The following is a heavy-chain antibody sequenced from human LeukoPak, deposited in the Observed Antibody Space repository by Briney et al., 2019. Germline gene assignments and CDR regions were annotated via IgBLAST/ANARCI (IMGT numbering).Heavy chain of an antibody. CDR2: IYYDGST. D-gene: IGHD2-15*01. Sequence: PSETLSLTCTVSGAFTSSNNYYWGWIRQPPGKGLDWIGNIYYDGSTRDNRSLKSRVTISIDTSKNQFFLKLSSVTAADTAVYYCARLVGWPYRYYFDYWGQGTLIIVSS. V-gene: IGHV4-39*01. J-gene: IGHJ4*02. CDR3: ARLVGWPYRYYFDY. CDR1: GAFTSSNNYY.